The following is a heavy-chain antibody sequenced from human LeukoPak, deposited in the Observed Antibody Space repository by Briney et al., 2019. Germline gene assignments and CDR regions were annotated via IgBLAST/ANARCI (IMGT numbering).Heavy chain of an antibody. CDR3: ARERKLWLIDH. J-gene: IGHJ4*02. V-gene: IGHV4-34*01. D-gene: IGHD5-18*01. CDR1: GGSFSGYY. CDR2: INHSGST. Sequence: SETLSLTCAVYGGSFSGYYWSWIRQPPGKGLEWIGEINHSGSTNYNPSLKSRVTISVDTSKNQFSLKLSSVTAADTAVYYCARERKLWLIDHWGQGTLVTVSS.